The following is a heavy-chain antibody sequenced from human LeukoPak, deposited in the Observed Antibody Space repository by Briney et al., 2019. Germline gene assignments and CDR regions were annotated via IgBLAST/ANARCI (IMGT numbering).Heavy chain of an antibody. CDR2: INWDGGST. V-gene: IGHV3-20*01. Sequence: GGSLRLSCAASGFTFDDYGMSWVRQAPGKGLEWVSGINWDGGSTGYADSVKGRFTISRDNAKNSLYLQMNSLRAEDTALYHCARANYYDSSGYYSLDYYYGMDVWGQGTTVTVSS. J-gene: IGHJ6*02. CDR3: ARANYYDSSGYYSLDYYYGMDV. D-gene: IGHD3-22*01. CDR1: GFTFDDYG.